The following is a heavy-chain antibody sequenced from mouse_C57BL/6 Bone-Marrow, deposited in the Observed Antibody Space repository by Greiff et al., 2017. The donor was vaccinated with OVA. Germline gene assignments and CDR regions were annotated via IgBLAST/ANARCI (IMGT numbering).Heavy chain of an antibody. CDR1: GFTFTDYY. V-gene: IGHV7-3*01. CDR3: APHYYGTTYAN. J-gene: IGHJ3*01. D-gene: IGHD1-1*01. Sequence: EVQGVESGGGLVQPGGSLSLSCAASGFTFTDYYMSWVRQPPGKALEWLGFIRNKANGYTTEYSASVKGRFTISRDNSQSIRYLQINALRAEDSTTNYCAPHYYGTTYANWSQRTLVTVSA. CDR2: IRNKANGYTT.